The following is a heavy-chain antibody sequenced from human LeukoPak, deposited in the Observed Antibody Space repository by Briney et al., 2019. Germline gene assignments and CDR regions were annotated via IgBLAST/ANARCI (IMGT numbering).Heavy chain of an antibody. CDR3: ARDRGYFDY. CDR2: ISESGGNT. Sequence: PGGSLRLSCIASGFTFSSDTMAWVRQSPGKGLEWVSGISESGGNTYYIGSVKGRFTISRDNSKNTPYLQMNSLRAEDTAVYYCARDRGYFDYWGQGTLVTVSS. D-gene: IGHD3-10*01. J-gene: IGHJ4*02. CDR1: GFTFSSDT. V-gene: IGHV3-23*01.